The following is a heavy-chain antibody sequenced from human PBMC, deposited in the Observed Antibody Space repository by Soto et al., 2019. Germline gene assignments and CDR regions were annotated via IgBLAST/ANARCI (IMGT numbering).Heavy chain of an antibody. Sequence: QVQLQESGPGLVKPSETLSLTCTVSGGSISSYYWSWIRQPPGKGLEWIGYIYYSGSTNYNPSLKSRVTISVDTSKNQFSLKLSSVTAADTAVYYCARTGIAAAGPQDYWGQGTLVTVSS. V-gene: IGHV4-59*01. CDR1: GGSISSYY. J-gene: IGHJ4*02. CDR2: IYYSGST. CDR3: ARTGIAAAGPQDY. D-gene: IGHD6-13*01.